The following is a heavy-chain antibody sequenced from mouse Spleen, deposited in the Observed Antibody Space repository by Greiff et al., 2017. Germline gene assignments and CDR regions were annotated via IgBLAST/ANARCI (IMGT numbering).Heavy chain of an antibody. Sequence: EVHLVESGGGLVKPGGSLKLSCAASGFTFSDYGMHWVRQAPEKGLEWVAYISSGSSTIYYADTVKGRFTISRDNAKNTLFLQMTSLRSEDTAMYYCARSTAYAMDYWGQGTSVTVSS. D-gene: IGHD1-2*01. CDR3: ARSTAYAMDY. V-gene: IGHV5-17*01. CDR1: GFTFSDYG. J-gene: IGHJ4*01. CDR2: ISSGSSTI.